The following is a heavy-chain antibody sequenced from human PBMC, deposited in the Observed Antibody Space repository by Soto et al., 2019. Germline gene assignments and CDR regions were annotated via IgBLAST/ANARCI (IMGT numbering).Heavy chain of an antibody. Sequence: GGSLRLSCAASGFTFDDYAMHWVRQAPGKGLEWVSGISWNSGSIGYADSVKGRFSISRDNAKNSLYLQMNSLRAEDTALYYCAKGWRARYYYGMDVWGQGTTVTVSS. CDR3: AKGWRARYYYGMDV. CDR1: GFTFDDYA. D-gene: IGHD2-15*01. J-gene: IGHJ6*02. V-gene: IGHV3-9*01. CDR2: ISWNSGSI.